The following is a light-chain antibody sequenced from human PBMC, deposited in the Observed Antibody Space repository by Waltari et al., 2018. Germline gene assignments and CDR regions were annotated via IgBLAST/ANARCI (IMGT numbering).Light chain of an antibody. CDR1: QSILTY. J-gene: IGKJ1*01. Sequence: DIQMTQSPSSLSASVGDRVTITCRPSQSILTYLNWYQQKPGKAPKLLIYKASNLESGVPSRFSGSGSGTEFTLTISSLQPDDFATYYCQQYMTNSWTFGQGTRVEVK. CDR2: KAS. CDR3: QQYMTNSWT. V-gene: IGKV1-5*03.